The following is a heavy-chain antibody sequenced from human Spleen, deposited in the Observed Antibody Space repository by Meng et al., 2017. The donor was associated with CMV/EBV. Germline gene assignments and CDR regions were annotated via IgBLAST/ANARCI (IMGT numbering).Heavy chain of an antibody. CDR3: ARDLRPRIAAEKYFRH. Sequence: GESLKISCAASGFTFSSYAVHWVRQAPGKGLEWVAGISYDGGNKNYPDSVKGRFTISRDNSKNTLYLQMNSLRVEDSAMYYCARDLRPRIAAEKYFRHWGQGTLVTVSS. CDR2: ISYDGGNK. J-gene: IGHJ1*01. V-gene: IGHV3-30-3*01. CDR1: GFTFSSYA. D-gene: IGHD6-13*01.